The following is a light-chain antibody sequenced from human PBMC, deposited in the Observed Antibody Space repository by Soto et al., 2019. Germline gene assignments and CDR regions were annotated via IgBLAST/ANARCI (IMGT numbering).Light chain of an antibody. Sequence: DIQLTQSPSCLSASVGDSVTVTCRASQGISSYLAWYQQKPGRAPKLLIYAASTLQGGVPSTFSGSGSETEFPLTISNLQPEDLATYYCQQLHTYPLTFGPGTTVEIK. CDR1: QGISSY. V-gene: IGKV1-9*01. CDR3: QQLHTYPLT. J-gene: IGKJ3*01. CDR2: AAS.